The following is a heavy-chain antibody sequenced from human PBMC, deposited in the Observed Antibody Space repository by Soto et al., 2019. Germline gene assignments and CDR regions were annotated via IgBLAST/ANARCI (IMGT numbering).Heavy chain of an antibody. D-gene: IGHD3-10*01. V-gene: IGHV4-59*08. Sequence: QVQLQESGPGLVKPSETLSLTCSVSGGSITSHYCSWFRQPPGKGLEWIGYIHHSGSTSYNPSLKSRVTXXVXTXKNQFSLKVNSVPAADTALYYCARQGFGQLHGLVDVWGPGTTVTVSS. J-gene: IGHJ6*02. CDR2: IHHSGST. CDR3: ARQGFGQLHGLVDV. CDR1: GGSITSHY.